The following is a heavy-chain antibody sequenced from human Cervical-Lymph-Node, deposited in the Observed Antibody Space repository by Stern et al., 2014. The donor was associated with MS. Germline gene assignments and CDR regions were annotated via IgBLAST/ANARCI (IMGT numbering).Heavy chain of an antibody. CDR3: ARGGLLSTWFDP. J-gene: IGHJ5*02. D-gene: IGHD2/OR15-2a*01. Sequence: VQLVESGAEVKKPGSSGKVSCKASGGTFSSYAISWVRQAPGQGLEWMGGIIPIFGTANYAQKFQGRVTITADESTSTAYMELSSLRSEDKAVYYCARGGLLSTWFDPWGQGTLVTVSS. CDR2: IIPIFGTA. V-gene: IGHV1-69*01. CDR1: GGTFSSYA.